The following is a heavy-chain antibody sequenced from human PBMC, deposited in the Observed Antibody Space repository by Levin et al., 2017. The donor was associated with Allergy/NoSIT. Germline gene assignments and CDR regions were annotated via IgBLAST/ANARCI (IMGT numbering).Heavy chain of an antibody. CDR2: IYNSGST. J-gene: IGHJ4*02. Sequence: SETLSLTCTVSGGSISSSISYWGWIRQAPGTGLEWIGSIYNSGSTYYNPSLKSRVTTSVDTSKNQFSLKLSSVTAADTAVYYCARQCYDILTGYYNFDYWGQGTPVTVSS. CDR1: GGSISSSISY. CDR3: ARQCYDILTGYYNFDY. V-gene: IGHV4-39*01. D-gene: IGHD3-9*01.